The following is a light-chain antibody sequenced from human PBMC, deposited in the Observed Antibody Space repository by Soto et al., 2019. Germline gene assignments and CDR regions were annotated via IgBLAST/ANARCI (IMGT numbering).Light chain of an antibody. CDR1: QDLSNY. J-gene: IGKJ4*01. V-gene: IGKV1-33*01. CDR3: QQYDNLPPLT. CDR2: DAS. Sequence: DIQMTQSPSSLSASVGDRVTITCQASQDLSNYLNWYQQKPGKAPKLLIYDASNLETGVPSRFSGSGSGTDFTFTISSLQHEDIATYYCQQYDNLPPLTFGGGTKVEIK.